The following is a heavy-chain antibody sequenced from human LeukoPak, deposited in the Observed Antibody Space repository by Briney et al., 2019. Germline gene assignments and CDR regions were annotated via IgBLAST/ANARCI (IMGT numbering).Heavy chain of an antibody. CDR2: IYYSGST. D-gene: IGHD3-22*01. CDR3: ARHTLGPGTMIVDY. Sequence: SETLSLTCTVSGGSISSYYWSWIRQPPGKGLEWIGYIYYSGSTNYNPSLKSRVTISVDTSKNQFSLKLSSVTAADTAVYYCARHTLGPGTMIVDYWGQGTLVTVSS. J-gene: IGHJ4*02. V-gene: IGHV4-59*08. CDR1: GGSISSYY.